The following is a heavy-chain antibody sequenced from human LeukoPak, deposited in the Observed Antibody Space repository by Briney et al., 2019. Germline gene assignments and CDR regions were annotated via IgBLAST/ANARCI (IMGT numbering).Heavy chain of an antibody. J-gene: IGHJ4*02. CDR2: ISSSHNNI. Sequence: GGSLRLSCAASGFTFSSYRMNWVRQAPGKGLDWVSSISSSHNNIYYADSVKGRFSISRDNAKNSLFLQMNSLRAEYTAVYYCVRDRSPGYFDYWGQGTLVTVSS. CDR3: VRDRSPGYFDY. CDR1: GFTFSSYR. V-gene: IGHV3-21*01. D-gene: IGHD3-10*01.